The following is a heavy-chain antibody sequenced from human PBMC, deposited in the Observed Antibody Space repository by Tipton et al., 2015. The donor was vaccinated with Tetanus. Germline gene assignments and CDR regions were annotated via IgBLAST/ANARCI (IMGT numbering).Heavy chain of an antibody. CDR2: IYYNGNT. V-gene: IGHV4-39*01. CDR3: ARHPPPYYYGSGSYLDY. CDR1: GGSLFSGSFY. Sequence: GLVKPSETLSLTCTVSGGSLFSGSFYWAWIRQPPGKGLEWIGNIYYNGNTYYLSSLKSRVTISADTSKNQFSLRLSSVTAADTAVYFCARHPPPYYYGSGSYLDYWGQGTLVTVSS. J-gene: IGHJ4*02. D-gene: IGHD3-10*01.